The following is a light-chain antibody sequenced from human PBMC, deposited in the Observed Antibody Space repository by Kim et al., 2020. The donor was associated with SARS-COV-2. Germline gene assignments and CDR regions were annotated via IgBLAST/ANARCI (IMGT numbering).Light chain of an antibody. CDR3: SSYTSSSTLV. CDR1: SSDVGGYNY. CDR2: DVS. V-gene: IGLV2-14*03. J-gene: IGLJ2*01. Sequence: GHSITIPCTGTSSDVGGYNYVSWYQQQPGKAPKLMIYDVSNRPSGVSNRFSGSKSGNTASLIVSGLQAEDEADYYCSSYTSSSTLVFGGGTQLTVL.